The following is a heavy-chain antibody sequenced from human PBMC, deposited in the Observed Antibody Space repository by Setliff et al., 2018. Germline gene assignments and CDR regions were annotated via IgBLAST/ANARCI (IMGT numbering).Heavy chain of an antibody. D-gene: IGHD3-3*01. CDR1: GFTFSSYA. V-gene: IGHV3-23*01. J-gene: IGHJ4*02. CDR3: AKDLITTTVPEWLLYTPTTYFDY. CDR2: ISGSGGST. Sequence: GGSLRLSCAASGFTFSSYAMSWVRQAPGKGLEWVSAISGSGGSTYYADSVKGRFTISRDNSKNPLYLQMNSLRAEDTAVYYCAKDLITTTVPEWLLYTPTTYFDYWGQGTLVTVSS.